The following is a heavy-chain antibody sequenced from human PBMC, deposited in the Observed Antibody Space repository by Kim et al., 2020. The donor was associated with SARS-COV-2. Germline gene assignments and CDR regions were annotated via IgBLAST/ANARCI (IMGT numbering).Heavy chain of an antibody. CDR2: IYYSGST. CDR1: GGSISSGGYY. J-gene: IGHJ5*02. CDR3: ARASSWGPNWFDP. D-gene: IGHD6-13*01. Sequence: SETLSLTCTVSGGSISSGGYYWSWIRQHPGKGLEWIGYIYYSGSTYYNPSLKSRVTISVDTSKNQFSLKLSSVTAADTAVYYCARASSWGPNWFDPWGQGTLVTVSS. V-gene: IGHV4-31*03.